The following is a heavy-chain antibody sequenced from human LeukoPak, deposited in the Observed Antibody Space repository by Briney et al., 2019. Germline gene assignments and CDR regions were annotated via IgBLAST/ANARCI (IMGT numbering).Heavy chain of an antibody. CDR1: GGSISSSSYY. CDR3: ARRRLLRDGYYFDY. V-gene: IGHV4-39*01. Sequence: SETLSPTCTVSGGSISSSSYYWGWIRQPPGKGLEWIGSIYYSGSTYYNPSLKSRVTISVDTSKNQFSLKLSSVTAADTAVYYCARRRLLRDGYYFDYWGQGTLVTVSS. J-gene: IGHJ4*02. CDR2: IYYSGST. D-gene: IGHD2-21*02.